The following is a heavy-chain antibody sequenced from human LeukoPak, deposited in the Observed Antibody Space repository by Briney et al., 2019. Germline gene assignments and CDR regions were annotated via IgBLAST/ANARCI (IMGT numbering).Heavy chain of an antibody. Sequence: GGSLRLSCAASGFTFDNYRMSWVRQAPGKGLEWVSTVNADGGNTYYADSVKGRFTISRDNSKSTLILQMNSLRVEDTALYYCTKRVKYGGAWDHFADWGQGTLVTVSS. CDR2: VNADGGNT. J-gene: IGHJ4*02. V-gene: IGHV3-23*01. CDR1: GFTFDNYR. D-gene: IGHD1-26*01. CDR3: TKRVKYGGAWDHFAD.